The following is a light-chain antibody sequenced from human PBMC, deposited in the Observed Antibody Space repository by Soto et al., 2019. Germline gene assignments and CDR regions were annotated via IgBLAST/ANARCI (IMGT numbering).Light chain of an antibody. V-gene: IGKV1-5*01. CDR2: DAS. Sequence: DIQLTQSPSTLSASVGDRVTITCRASQNINNWLAXXXQXPGKAPKVLIYDASTLQIGVPSXXXGGXXXTXFTLTISSLQPDDFATYYCQHHNYYFGGGTRVEI. CDR3: QHHNYY. CDR1: QNINNW. J-gene: IGKJ4*01.